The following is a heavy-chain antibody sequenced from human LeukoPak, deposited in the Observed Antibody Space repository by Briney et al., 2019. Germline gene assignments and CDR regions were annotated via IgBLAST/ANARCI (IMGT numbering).Heavy chain of an antibody. CDR3: VVGGSPGY. Sequence: GGSLRLSCAASGLAFSAYKMHWVRRAPRKGLVWVSRISTDGYTTDYADFVQGRFTASRGNTKNTWSLEMNSLRAEDTAVYYCVVGGSPGYWGQGTLVTVSS. CDR2: ISTDGYTT. J-gene: IGHJ4*02. CDR1: GLAFSAYK. D-gene: IGHD2-15*01. V-gene: IGHV3-74*01.